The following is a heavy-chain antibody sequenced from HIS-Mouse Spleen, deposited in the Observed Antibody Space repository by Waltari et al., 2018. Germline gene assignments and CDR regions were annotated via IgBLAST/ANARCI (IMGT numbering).Heavy chain of an antibody. CDR2: IYYSGRT. V-gene: IGHV4-39*07. Sequence: QLQLQESGPGLVKPSETLSLTCTVSGGSISSSSFYWCWIRQPPGKGLGRIGSIYYSGRTYYHPSLKSRVTISVDTSKNQFSLKLSSVTAADTAVYYCAREIPYSSSWYDWYFDLWGRGTLVTVSS. J-gene: IGHJ2*01. CDR3: AREIPYSSSWYDWYFDL. D-gene: IGHD6-13*01. CDR1: GGSISSSSFY.